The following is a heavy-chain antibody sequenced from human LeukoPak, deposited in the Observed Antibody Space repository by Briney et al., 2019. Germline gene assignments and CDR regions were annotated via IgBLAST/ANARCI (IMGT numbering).Heavy chain of an antibody. J-gene: IGHJ4*02. CDR2: INHSGST. D-gene: IGHD3-16*01. V-gene: IGHV4-34*01. Sequence: PSETLSLTCAVYGGSFSGYYWSWIRQPPGKGLEWIGEINHSGSTNYNPSLKSRVTISVDTSKNQFSLKLSSVTAADTAVYYCARGALSGGASGVFDYWGQGTLVTVSS. CDR1: GGSFSGYY. CDR3: ARGALSGGASGVFDY.